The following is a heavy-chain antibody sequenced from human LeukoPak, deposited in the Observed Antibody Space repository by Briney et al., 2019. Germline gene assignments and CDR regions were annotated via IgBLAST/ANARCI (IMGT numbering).Heavy chain of an antibody. CDR2: IYTSGST. CDR3: ARAYYDFWSGYALAY. J-gene: IGHJ4*02. D-gene: IGHD3-3*01. V-gene: IGHV4-4*07. Sequence: PSETLSLTCTVSGGSISNYYWSWNRQPAGRGLEWIGRIYTSGSTNYNPSLKSRVTMSVDTSKNQFSLKLSSVTAADTAVYYCARAYYDFWSGYALAYWGQGTLVTVSS. CDR1: GGSISNYY.